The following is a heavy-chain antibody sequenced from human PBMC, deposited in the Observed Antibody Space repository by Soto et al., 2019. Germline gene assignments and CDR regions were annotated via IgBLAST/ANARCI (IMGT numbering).Heavy chain of an antibody. CDR2: IYYSGST. Sequence: SETLSLTCTVSGGSISSYYWSWIRQPPGKGLEWIGYIYYSGSTNYNPSLKSRVTISVDTSKNQFSLKLSSVTAADTAVYYCARISVAGPYYYGMDIWGQGTTVTVSS. J-gene: IGHJ6*02. V-gene: IGHV4-59*01. D-gene: IGHD6-19*01. CDR1: GGSISSYY. CDR3: ARISVAGPYYYGMDI.